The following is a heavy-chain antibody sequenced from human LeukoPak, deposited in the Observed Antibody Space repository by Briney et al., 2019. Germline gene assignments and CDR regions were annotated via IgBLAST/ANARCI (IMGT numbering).Heavy chain of an antibody. CDR1: GGSISSGGYY. CDR2: IYYSGST. V-gene: IGHV4-31*03. Sequence: TLSLTCTVSGGSISSGGYYWSWIRQHPGKGLEWIGYIYYSGSTYYNPSLKSRVTISVDTSKNQLSLKLSSVTAADTAVYYCARGRITIFGVVIRPRGVGFDPWGQGTLVTVSS. D-gene: IGHD3-3*01. J-gene: IGHJ5*02. CDR3: ARGRITIFGVVIRPRGVGFDP.